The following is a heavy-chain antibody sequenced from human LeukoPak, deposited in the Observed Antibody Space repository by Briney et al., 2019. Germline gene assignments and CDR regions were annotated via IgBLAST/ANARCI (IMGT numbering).Heavy chain of an antibody. Sequence: GASVKVSCKASGFTVTGYYMHWVRQAPGQGLEWMGWINPNSGATNYAQKFQGRVTMTGDTSISTVYMELSRLRSDDTAVYYCTRGGPEGSGYSYGSHDYWGQGTLVTVSS. J-gene: IGHJ4*02. CDR1: GFTVTGYY. V-gene: IGHV1-2*02. CDR3: TRGGPEGSGYSYGSHDY. CDR2: INPNSGAT. D-gene: IGHD5-18*01.